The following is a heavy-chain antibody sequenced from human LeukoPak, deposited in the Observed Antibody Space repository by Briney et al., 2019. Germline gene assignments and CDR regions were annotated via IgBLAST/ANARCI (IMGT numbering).Heavy chain of an antibody. V-gene: IGHV1-8*01. CDR1: GYTFTSYD. J-gene: IGHJ4*02. Sequence: ASVKVSCKASGYTFTSYDINWVRQATGQGLEWMGWMNPNSGNTGYAQKFQGRVTMTRNTSISTAYMELSSLRSEDTAVYYCARRRAMVRRVIAEYYFDYWGQGILVTVSS. CDR2: MNPNSGNT. CDR3: ARRRAMVRRVIAEYYFDY. D-gene: IGHD3-10*01.